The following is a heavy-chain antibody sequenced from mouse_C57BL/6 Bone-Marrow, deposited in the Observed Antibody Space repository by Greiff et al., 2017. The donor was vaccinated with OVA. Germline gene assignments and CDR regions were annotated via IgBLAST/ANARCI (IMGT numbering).Heavy chain of an antibody. J-gene: IGHJ4*01. CDR3: TTYHAMDY. Sequence: VQLQQSGAELVRPGASVKLSCTASGFNIKDDYMHWVKQRPEQGLEWIGWIDPENGDTEYASKFQGKATITADTSSNTAYLQLSSLTSEDTAVYYGTTYHAMDYWGQGTSVTVSS. CDR2: IDPENGDT. CDR1: GFNIKDDY. V-gene: IGHV14-4*01.